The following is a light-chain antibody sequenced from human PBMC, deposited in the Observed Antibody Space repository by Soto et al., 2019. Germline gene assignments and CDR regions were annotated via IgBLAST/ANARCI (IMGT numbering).Light chain of an antibody. J-gene: IGKJ4*01. Sequence: DIQLNQSPSFLSASVGDRVTIACRASQGISDYLAWYQQKPGKAPKLLIYGASTLQSGVPSRFSGSASGTEFTLTISSLQPEDFATYFGQQFKAYPLTFGGGTKLEIK. V-gene: IGKV1-9*01. CDR3: QQFKAYPLT. CDR2: GAS. CDR1: QGISDY.